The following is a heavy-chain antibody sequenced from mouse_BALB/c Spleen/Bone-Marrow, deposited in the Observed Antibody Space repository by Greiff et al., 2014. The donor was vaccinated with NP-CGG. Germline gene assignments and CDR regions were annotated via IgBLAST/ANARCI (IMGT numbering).Heavy chain of an antibody. J-gene: IGHJ2*01. CDR3: ARHGITRLLDY. V-gene: IGHV5-9-3*01. D-gene: IGHD2-4*01. CDR2: ISSGGSYT. Sequence: EVQLVESGGGLVKPGGSLKFPGAAFGFPLVSYALFGVRQTPGKSLGWVATISSGGSYTYYPDSVKGRFTISRDNAKNTLYLQMSCLRSEDTAMYYCARHGITRLLDYWGQGTTLTVSS. CDR1: GFPLVSYA.